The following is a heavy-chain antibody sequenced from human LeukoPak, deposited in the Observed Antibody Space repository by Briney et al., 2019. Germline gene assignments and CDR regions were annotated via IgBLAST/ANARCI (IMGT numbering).Heavy chain of an antibody. CDR3: ARDVQYCSGGSCYSSWFDP. CDR1: GGSISSYY. D-gene: IGHD2-15*01. Sequence: PSETLSLTCTVSGGSISSYYWSWIRQPPGKGLEWVGHIYYSGTTNYNPSLKSRVTISIDTSKKHFSLKLSSVTAADTAVYYCARDVQYCSGGSCYSSWFDPWGQGTLVTVSS. J-gene: IGHJ5*02. CDR2: IYYSGTT. V-gene: IGHV4-59*01.